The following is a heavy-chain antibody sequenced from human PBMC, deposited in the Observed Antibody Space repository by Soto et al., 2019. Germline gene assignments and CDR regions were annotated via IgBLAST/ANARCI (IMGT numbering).Heavy chain of an antibody. V-gene: IGHV3-72*01. CDR3: ARGFCSGGTCYSGDY. Sequence: PGGNLRLSCAASRFSFGDPYMSWVGHAPGKGLEWVGRIRKKANSYTTEYAASVKGRFTVSRDDSKNSMYLQMNSLKTEDTAVYYCARGFCSGGTCYSGDYWGQGT. CDR1: RFSFGDPY. CDR2: IRKKANSYTT. J-gene: IGHJ4*02. D-gene: IGHD2-15*01.